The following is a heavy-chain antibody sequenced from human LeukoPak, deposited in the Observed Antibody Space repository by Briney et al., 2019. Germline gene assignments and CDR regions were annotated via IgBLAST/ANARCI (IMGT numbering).Heavy chain of an antibody. Sequence: ASVKVSCKASGYTFTNYAISWVRQAPGQGLEWVARISGYNRNTDYAQKVKDRLTVTADTSTAYLEMRGLTSDDTAVYYCARDHGDFVGVRVGFDSWGQGTLVTVSS. CDR2: ISGYNRNT. D-gene: IGHD4-17*01. CDR3: ARDHGDFVGVRVGFDS. CDR1: GYTFTNYA. V-gene: IGHV1-18*01. J-gene: IGHJ4*02.